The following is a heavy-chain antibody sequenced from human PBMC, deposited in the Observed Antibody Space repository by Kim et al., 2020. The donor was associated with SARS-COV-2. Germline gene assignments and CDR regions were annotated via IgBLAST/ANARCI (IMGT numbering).Heavy chain of an antibody. J-gene: IGHJ5*02. CDR3: ATCSSTSCYQFAP. V-gene: IGHV4-34*01. D-gene: IGHD2-2*01. Sequence: SNPSLTSLVTISVATSKKQFSLKLSSVTAADTAVYYCATCSSTSCYQFAPWGQGTLVTVSS.